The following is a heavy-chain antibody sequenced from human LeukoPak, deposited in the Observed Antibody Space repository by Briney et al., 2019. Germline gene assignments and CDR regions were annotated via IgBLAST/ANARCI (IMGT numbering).Heavy chain of an antibody. CDR2: INPKNGDT. J-gene: IGHJ6*04. CDR3: ATPGGYFDWLSY. V-gene: IGHV1-2*06. CDR1: GYTFTSYY. D-gene: IGHD3-9*01. Sequence: ASVKVSCKVSGYTFTSYYMHWVRQAPGQGLEWMGRINPKNGDTNYAQKFQDRVTMTRDTSMSAAYMELSRLRSDDTAVYYCATPGGYFDWLSYWGKGTMVTVSS.